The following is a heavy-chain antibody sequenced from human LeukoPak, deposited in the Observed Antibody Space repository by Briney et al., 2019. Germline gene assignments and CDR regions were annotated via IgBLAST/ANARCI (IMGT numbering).Heavy chain of an antibody. D-gene: IGHD2-15*01. J-gene: IGHJ3*02. CDR1: GFTFSSYG. CDR2: ISYDGSNK. Sequence: GGSLRLSCAASGFTFSSYGMHWVRQAPGKGLEWVAVISYDGSNKYHADSVKGRFTISRDNSKNTLYLQMNSLRAEDTAVYYCAKDTGDIVVVVAATRGAFDIWGQGTMVTVSS. V-gene: IGHV3-30*18. CDR3: AKDTGDIVVVVAATRGAFDI.